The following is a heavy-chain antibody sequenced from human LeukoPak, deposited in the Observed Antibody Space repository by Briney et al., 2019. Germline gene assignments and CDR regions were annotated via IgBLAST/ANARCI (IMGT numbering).Heavy chain of an antibody. V-gene: IGHV3-7*03. Sequence: GGSLRLSCAASGFTFSSYWMSWVRQAPGKGLEWVANIKQDGSEKYYVGSVKGRFTISRDNAKNSLYLQMNSLRAEDTAVYHCARAELWSTSDFDYWGQGTLVTVSS. CDR1: GFTFSSYW. D-gene: IGHD5-18*01. CDR3: ARAELWSTSDFDY. CDR2: IKQDGSEK. J-gene: IGHJ4*02.